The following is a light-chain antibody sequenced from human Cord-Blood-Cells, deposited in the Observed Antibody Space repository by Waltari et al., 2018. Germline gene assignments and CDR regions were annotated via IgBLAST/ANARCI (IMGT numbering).Light chain of an antibody. V-gene: IGKV3-20*01. J-gene: IGKJ5*01. CDR2: GAS. CDR3: QQYGSSIT. CDR1: QSVSSSY. Sequence: EIVLTQSPGTLSLSPGERATLSCRVSQSVSSSYLAWYQQKPGQAPRLLIYGASSRATGIPDRFSGSGSGTDFTLTISRLEPEDFAVYYCQQYGSSITFGQGTRLEIK.